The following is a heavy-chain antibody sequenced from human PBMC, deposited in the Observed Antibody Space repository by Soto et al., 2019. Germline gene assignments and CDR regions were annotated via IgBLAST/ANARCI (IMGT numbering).Heavy chain of an antibody. CDR3: ARGTTGRPIDY. CDR2: ISDDGRND. Sequence: GGSLRLSCAASGFNFNDFGIHWVRQAPGKGLEWVAVISDDGRNDYYGDPVKGRFIVSRDDSEKTVYVQMNSLTTEDTAVYFCARGTTGRPIDYWGQGALVTVSS. J-gene: IGHJ4*02. CDR1: GFNFNDFG. V-gene: IGHV3-30*04.